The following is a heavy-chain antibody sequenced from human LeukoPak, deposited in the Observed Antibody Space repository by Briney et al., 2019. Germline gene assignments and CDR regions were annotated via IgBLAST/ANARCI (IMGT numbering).Heavy chain of an antibody. CDR3: ARFSYGDGFDY. CDR2: IYHSGST. J-gene: IGHJ4*02. V-gene: IGHV4-30-2*01. D-gene: IGHD4-17*01. CDR1: GGSISSGSYS. Sequence: PSQTLSLTCAVSGGSISSGSYSWSWIRQPPGKGLEWIGYIYHSGSTYYNPSLKSRVTISVDGSKNQFSLKLSSVTAADTAVYYCARFSYGDGFDYWGQGTLVTVSS.